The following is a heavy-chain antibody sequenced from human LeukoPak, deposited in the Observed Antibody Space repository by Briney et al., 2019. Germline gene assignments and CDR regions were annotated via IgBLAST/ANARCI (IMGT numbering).Heavy chain of an antibody. CDR2: INHSGST. D-gene: IGHD2-15*01. CDR3: ARGGVYCSGGGCLASPFDP. J-gene: IGHJ5*02. CDR1: GGSFSGYY. Sequence: SETLSLTCAVYGGSFSGYYWSWIRQPPGKGLEWIGEINHSGSTNYNPSLKSRVTISVDTSKNQFSLKLSSVTAADTAVYYCARGGVYCSGGGCLASPFDPWGQGNLVSVSS. V-gene: IGHV4-34*01.